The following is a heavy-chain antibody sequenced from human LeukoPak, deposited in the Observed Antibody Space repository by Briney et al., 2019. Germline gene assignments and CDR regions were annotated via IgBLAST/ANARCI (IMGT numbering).Heavy chain of an antibody. CDR2: VSGSAGRT. V-gene: IGHV3-23*01. CDR3: ANHRSAFEF. CDR1: GFTFSIFA. D-gene: IGHD3-3*02. Sequence: GGSLRLSCAASGFTFSIFAMTSVRQAPGKGREWVSTVSGSAGRTDYADSVMGRFTISRDNNKSNVYLKMNRLRVEDTAVYYCANHRSAFEFWGQGTLVTVSS. J-gene: IGHJ4*02.